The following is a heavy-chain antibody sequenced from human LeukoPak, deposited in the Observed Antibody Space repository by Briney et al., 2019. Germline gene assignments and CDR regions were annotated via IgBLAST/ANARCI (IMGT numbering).Heavy chain of an antibody. Sequence: GASVKVSCKASGYTFTGYYMHWVRQAPGQGLEWMGIINPSGGSTSYAQKFQGRVTMTRDTSTSTVYMELSSLRSEDTAVYYCARPYFYDSRRGYFDYWGQGTLVTVSS. V-gene: IGHV1-46*01. CDR1: GYTFTGYY. CDR2: INPSGGST. J-gene: IGHJ4*02. D-gene: IGHD3-22*01. CDR3: ARPYFYDSRRGYFDY.